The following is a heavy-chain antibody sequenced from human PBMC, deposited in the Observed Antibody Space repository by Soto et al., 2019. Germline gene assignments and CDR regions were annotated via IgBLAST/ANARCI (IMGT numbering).Heavy chain of an antibody. V-gene: IGHV3-23*01. J-gene: IGHJ3*02. D-gene: IGHD4-17*01. CDR3: STDPNGDYIGAFDN. CDR1: RFSFSNYA. Sequence: GGSLRLSCAGSRFSFSNYAMTWARQAPGEGLEWVSSITGSGGGTTYANSVKGRFTISRDNSKNILYLQMDSLRADDTAVYYCSTDPNGDYIGAFDNWGQGTMVTVSS. CDR2: ITGSGGGT.